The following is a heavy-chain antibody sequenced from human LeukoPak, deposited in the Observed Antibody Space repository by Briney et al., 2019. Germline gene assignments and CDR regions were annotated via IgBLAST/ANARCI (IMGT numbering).Heavy chain of an antibody. CDR3: AGCLWFGEFDP. V-gene: IGHV1-8*01. D-gene: IGHD3-10*01. J-gene: IGHJ5*02. CDR2: MNPNSGNT. CDR1: GYTFTSYD. Sequence: ASVKVSCKASGYTFTSYDINWVRQATGQGLEWMGWMNPNSGNTGYAQKFQGRDTMTRNNSKSTAYRELSSVRSEDTAVYCCAGCLWFGEFDPWGQGTLVTVSS.